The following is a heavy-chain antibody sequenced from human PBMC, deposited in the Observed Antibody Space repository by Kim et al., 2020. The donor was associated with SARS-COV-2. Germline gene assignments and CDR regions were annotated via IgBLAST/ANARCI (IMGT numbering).Heavy chain of an antibody. D-gene: IGHD3-10*01. Sequence: GGSLRLSCAASGFTFSSYGMHWVRQAPGKGLEWVAVISYDGSNKYYADSVKGRFTISRDNSKNTLYLQMNSLRAEDTAVYYCAKDGEGYYYGSGSYTWFDYWGQGTLVTVSS. V-gene: IGHV3-30*18. CDR3: AKDGEGYYYGSGSYTWFDY. CDR2: ISYDGSNK. J-gene: IGHJ4*02. CDR1: GFTFSSYG.